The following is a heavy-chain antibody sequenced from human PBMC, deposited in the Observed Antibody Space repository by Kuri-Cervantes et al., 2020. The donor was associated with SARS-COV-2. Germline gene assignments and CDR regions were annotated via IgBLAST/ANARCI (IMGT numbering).Heavy chain of an antibody. CDR3: AKGRGLRWPHSFDY. CDR2: VNHSGST. D-gene: IGHD4-23*01. V-gene: IGHV4-34*01. CDR1: GGSISSHY. J-gene: IGHJ4*02. Sequence: SETLSLTCTVSGGSISSHYWSWIRQPPGKGLEWIGEVNHSGSTNYNPSLKSRVTISVDTSKNQFSLKLSSVTAADTAVYYCAKGRGLRWPHSFDYWGQGALVTVSS.